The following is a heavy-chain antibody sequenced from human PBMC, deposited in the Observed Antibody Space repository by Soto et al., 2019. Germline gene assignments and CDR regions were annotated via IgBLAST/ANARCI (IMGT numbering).Heavy chain of an antibody. J-gene: IGHJ5*02. Sequence: SVKVSCKASGGTFSSYAISWVRQAPGQGLEWMGGIIPIFGTANYAQKFQGRVTITADESTSTAYMELSSLRSEDTAVYYCARDIAVPDAIDWFDPWGQGTLVTVSS. CDR3: ARDIAVPDAIDWFDP. V-gene: IGHV1-69*13. CDR1: GGTFSSYA. D-gene: IGHD2-2*01. CDR2: IIPIFGTA.